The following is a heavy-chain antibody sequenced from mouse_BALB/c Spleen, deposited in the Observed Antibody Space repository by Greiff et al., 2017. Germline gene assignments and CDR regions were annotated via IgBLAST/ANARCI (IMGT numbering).Heavy chain of an antibody. Sequence: DVMLVESGGGLVKPGGSLKLSCAASGFTFSDYYMYWVRQTPEKRLEWVATISDGGSYTYYPDSVKGRFTISRDNAKNNLYLQMSSLKSEDTAMYYCARRSGNYEDFAYWGQGTLVTVSA. D-gene: IGHD2-1*01. CDR1: GFTFSDYY. CDR2: ISDGGSYT. CDR3: ARRSGNYEDFAY. J-gene: IGHJ3*01. V-gene: IGHV5-4*02.